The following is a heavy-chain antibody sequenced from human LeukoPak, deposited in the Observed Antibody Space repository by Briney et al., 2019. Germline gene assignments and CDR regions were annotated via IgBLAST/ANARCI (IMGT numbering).Heavy chain of an antibody. Sequence: SETLSLTCTVSGGSISSSSSYWGWIRQPPGKGLEWIGSIYYSGSTYYNPSLKSRVTISVDTSKNQFSLKLSSVTAADTAVYYCARLRNDYGPYYFDYWGQGTLVTVSS. J-gene: IGHJ4*02. CDR2: IYYSGST. D-gene: IGHD4-17*01. CDR1: GGSISSSSSY. CDR3: ARLRNDYGPYYFDY. V-gene: IGHV4-39*01.